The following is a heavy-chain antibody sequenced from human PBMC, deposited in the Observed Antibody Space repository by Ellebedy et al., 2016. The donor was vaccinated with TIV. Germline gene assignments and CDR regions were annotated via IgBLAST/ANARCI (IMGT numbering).Heavy chain of an antibody. D-gene: IGHD6-13*01. CDR3: ASAYSSSWYRFYYYGMDV. CDR1: GFTVSSNY. Sequence: GGSLRLXCAASGFTVSSNYMSWVRQAPGKGLEWVSVIYSGGSTYYADSVKGRFTISRDNSKNTLYLQMNSLRAEDTAVYYCASAYSSSWYRFYYYGMDVWGQGTTVTVSS. V-gene: IGHV3-53*01. J-gene: IGHJ6*02. CDR2: IYSGGST.